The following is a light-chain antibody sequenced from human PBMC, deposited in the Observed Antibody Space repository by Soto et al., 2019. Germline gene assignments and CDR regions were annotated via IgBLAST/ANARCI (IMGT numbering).Light chain of an antibody. Sequence: EIVLTQSPATLSLSPGERATLSCRASQGVSSYLAWYQQKPGQAPRLLIYDASNRATGIPARFSGSGSGTDFTLTISSLEPEDFAVYYCLQRSNWPPLFTFGPGTKVDTK. CDR3: LQRSNWPPLFT. J-gene: IGKJ3*01. CDR2: DAS. V-gene: IGKV3-11*01. CDR1: QGVSSY.